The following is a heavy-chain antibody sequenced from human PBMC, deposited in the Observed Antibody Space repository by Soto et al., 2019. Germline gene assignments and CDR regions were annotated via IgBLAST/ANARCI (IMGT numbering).Heavy chain of an antibody. J-gene: IGHJ4*02. Sequence: LSLTCTVSGGSISSSSYYWGWIRQPPGKGLEWIGSIYYSGSTYYNPSLKSRVTISVDTSKNQFSLKLSSVTAADTAVYYCARHPAGGGYSYGFFDYWGQGTLVTVSS. CDR2: IYYSGST. D-gene: IGHD5-18*01. CDR3: ARHPAGGGYSYGFFDY. V-gene: IGHV4-39*01. CDR1: GGSISSSSYY.